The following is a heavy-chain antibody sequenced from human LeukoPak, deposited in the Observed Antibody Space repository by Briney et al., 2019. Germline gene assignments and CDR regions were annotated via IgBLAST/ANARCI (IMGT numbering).Heavy chain of an antibody. D-gene: IGHD1-26*01. V-gene: IGHV1-69*04. Sequence: SVKVSCKASGGTFSSYAISWVRQAPGQGLEWMGRIIPILGIANYAQKFQGRVTITADKSTSTAYMELSSLRSEDTAVYYCARGIVGATGYLDYWGQGTLVTVSS. CDR2: IIPILGIA. CDR1: GGTFSSYA. J-gene: IGHJ4*02. CDR3: ARGIVGATGYLDY.